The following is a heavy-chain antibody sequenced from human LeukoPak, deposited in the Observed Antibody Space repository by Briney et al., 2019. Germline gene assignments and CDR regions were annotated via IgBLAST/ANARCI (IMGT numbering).Heavy chain of an antibody. CDR3: ARICSGGNCYVDS. D-gene: IGHD2-21*01. CDR2: INPDGSTT. CDR1: GFTFSTYW. J-gene: IGHJ4*02. V-gene: IGHV3-74*01. Sequence: GGSLRLSCAASGFTFSTYWMHWVRPAPGKGLVRVSRINPDGSTTTYADSVKGRFTISRDNAKSTLYLQMNSLRAEDTAVYYCARICSGGNCYVDSWGQGTLVTVSS.